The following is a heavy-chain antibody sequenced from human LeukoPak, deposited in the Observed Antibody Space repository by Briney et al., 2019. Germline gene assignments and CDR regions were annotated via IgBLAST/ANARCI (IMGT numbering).Heavy chain of an antibody. CDR2: IIPIFGTA. Sequence: GASVEVSCKASGGTFSSYAISWVRQAPGQGLEWMGGIIPIFGTANYAQKFQGRVTITADESTSTAYMELSSLRSEDTAVYYCARDLGGATRYFDYWGQGTLVTVSS. V-gene: IGHV1-69*13. CDR3: ARDLGGATRYFDY. CDR1: GGTFSSYA. D-gene: IGHD1-26*01. J-gene: IGHJ4*02.